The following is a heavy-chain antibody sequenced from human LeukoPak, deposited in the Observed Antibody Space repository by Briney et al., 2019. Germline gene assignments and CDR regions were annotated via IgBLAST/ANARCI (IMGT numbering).Heavy chain of an antibody. J-gene: IGHJ4*02. D-gene: IGHD4-23*01. CDR2: IIPLFGTA. CDR1: GGTFSRYA. Sequence: SVKVSCKASGGTFSRYAINWVQQAPGQGLEWMGGIIPLFGTANYAQKFQGRVTITAVESMSTAYMELSSLRSEDTAVYYCARGWLAETTVVTPYNYWGQGTLVTVSS. V-gene: IGHV1-69*13. CDR3: ARGWLAETTVVTPYNY.